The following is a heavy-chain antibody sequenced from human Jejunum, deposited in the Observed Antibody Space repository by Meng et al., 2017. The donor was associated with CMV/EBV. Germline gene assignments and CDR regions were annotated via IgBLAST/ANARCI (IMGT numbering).Heavy chain of an antibody. CDR3: PRAGDFDWLLLVY. J-gene: IGHJ4*02. D-gene: IGHD3-9*01. V-gene: IGHV3-30*04. CDR1: GFTFRTYA. CDR2: ISYDGNNQ. Sequence: AGFTFRTYALHWVRQAPGKGLEWVALISYDGNNQFYADSVKGRFTISRDNSKKTLYLQMNSLRADDTAVYYCPRAGDFDWLLLVYWGQGTLVTVSS.